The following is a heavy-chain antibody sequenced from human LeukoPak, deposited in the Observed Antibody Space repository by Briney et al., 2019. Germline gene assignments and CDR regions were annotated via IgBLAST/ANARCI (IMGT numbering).Heavy chain of an antibody. J-gene: IGHJ6*03. CDR3: GRRVATARTNYFYHYLEG. V-gene: IGHV5-51*01. CDR2: IYPGDSDT. Sequence: GESLKISCKGSGYSFTSYWIGWVRQMPGKGLEWMGIIYPGDSDTRYSPSFQGQVTISADKSISTAYLQWSSLKASDTAMYYCGRRVATARTNYFYHYLEGWGKGTT. CDR1: GYSFTSYW. D-gene: IGHD6-13*01.